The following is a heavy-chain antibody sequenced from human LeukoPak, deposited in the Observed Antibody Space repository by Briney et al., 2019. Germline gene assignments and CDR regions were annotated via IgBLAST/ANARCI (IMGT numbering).Heavy chain of an antibody. D-gene: IGHD3-9*01. CDR1: GFTFSNAW. Sequence: GGSLRLSCAASGFTFSNAWMSWVRQAPGKGLEWVGHIKSKTDGGTTDYAAPVKGRFTISRDDSKNTLYLQMNSLKTEDTAVYYCTTQGPYDILTGFGYYFDYWGQGTLVTVSS. CDR2: IKSKTDGGTT. CDR3: TTQGPYDILTGFGYYFDY. J-gene: IGHJ4*02. V-gene: IGHV3-15*01.